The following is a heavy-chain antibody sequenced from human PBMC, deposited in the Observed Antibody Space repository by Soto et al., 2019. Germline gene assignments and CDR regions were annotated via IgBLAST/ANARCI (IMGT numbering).Heavy chain of an antibody. CDR2: INHSGST. CDR1: GDSFSAYH. D-gene: IGHD3-10*01. CDR3: ATKDMATMSGNS. Sequence: QVQLRQWGVGLLKPSETLSLTCAVYGDSFSAYHWNWIRQPPGKGLEWIGDINHSGSTNYNPSLTSRVTISIDTSKNQFSLKLTSVTAADTAVYYCATKDMATMSGNSWGQGTLVTVSS. J-gene: IGHJ4*02. V-gene: IGHV4-34*01.